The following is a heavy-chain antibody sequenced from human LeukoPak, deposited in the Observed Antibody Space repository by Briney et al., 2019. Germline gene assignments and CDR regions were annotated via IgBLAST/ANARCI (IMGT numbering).Heavy chain of an antibody. J-gene: IGHJ4*02. CDR3: ARDRYGDGFAHFDY. CDR1: GYTFTNYA. Sequence: ASVKVSCKASGYTFTNYAMHWVRQAPGQGLEWMGWITPGGGTNYPQEFQGRVAITWGTSITTAYMDLSRLTSDDTAVYYCARDRYGDGFAHFDYWGQGALVTVSS. D-gene: IGHD5-24*01. V-gene: IGHV1-2*02. CDR2: ITPGGGT.